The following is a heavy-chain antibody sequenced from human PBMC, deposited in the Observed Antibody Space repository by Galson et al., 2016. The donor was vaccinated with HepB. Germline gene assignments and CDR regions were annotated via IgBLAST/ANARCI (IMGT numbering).Heavy chain of an antibody. CDR3: VRESVRFLEWMPYYFEY. CDR1: GFVFSSYS. CDR2: ISSSGNYI. J-gene: IGHJ4*02. V-gene: IGHV3-21*01. D-gene: IGHD3-3*01. Sequence: SLRLSCASSGFVFSSYSLNWVRQAPGKGLEWVSSISSSGNYISYVDSVKGRFTISRDAAKNSLSLQMDSLRVEDTAVYYCVRESVRFLEWMPYYFEYWGQGILVIVSS.